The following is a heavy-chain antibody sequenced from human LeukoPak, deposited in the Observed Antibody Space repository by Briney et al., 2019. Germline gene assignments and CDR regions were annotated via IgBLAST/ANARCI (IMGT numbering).Heavy chain of an antibody. CDR2: ISAYNGST. V-gene: IGHV1-18*01. CDR3: ARDFPTYSSSRGSYAFDI. Sequence: ASVKVSCKASGYTFTSYGISWVRQAPGQGLEWMGWISAYNGSTNYAQKLQGRVTMTTDTSTSTAYVELRSLRSDDTAVYYCARDFPTYSSSRGSYAFDIWGQGTMVTVSS. J-gene: IGHJ3*02. D-gene: IGHD6-13*01. CDR1: GYTFTSYG.